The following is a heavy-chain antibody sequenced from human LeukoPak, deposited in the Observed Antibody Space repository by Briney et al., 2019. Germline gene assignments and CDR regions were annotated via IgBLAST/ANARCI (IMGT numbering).Heavy chain of an antibody. CDR1: GFTFSSYA. CDR2: ISGSGGST. D-gene: IGHD3-3*01. J-gene: IGHJ4*02. V-gene: IGHV3-23*01. CDR3: AKVFGRVGTFDY. Sequence: GGSLRLSCAASGFTFSSYAMSWVRQAPGKGLEWVSAISGSGGSTYYADSVKGRFTISRDNSKNTPYLQMNSLRAEDTAVYYCAKVFGRVGTFDYWGQGTLVTVSS.